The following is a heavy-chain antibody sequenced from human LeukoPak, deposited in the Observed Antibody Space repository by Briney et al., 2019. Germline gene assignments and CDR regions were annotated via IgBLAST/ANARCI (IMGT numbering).Heavy chain of an antibody. CDR1: GYTFTSYY. J-gene: IGHJ4*02. CDR3: ARDLTRYCSSTSCHEAVAFDY. D-gene: IGHD2-2*01. V-gene: IGHV1-46*01. CDR2: INPSGGST. Sequence: ASVKVSCKASGYTFTSYYMHWVRQAPGQGLEWMGIINPSGGSTSYAQKLQGRVTMTRDMSTSTVYMELSSLRSEDTAVYYCARDLTRYCSSTSCHEAVAFDYWGQGTLVIVSS.